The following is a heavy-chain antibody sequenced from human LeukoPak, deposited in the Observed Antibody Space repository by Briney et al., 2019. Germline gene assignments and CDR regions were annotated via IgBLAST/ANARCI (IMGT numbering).Heavy chain of an antibody. J-gene: IGHJ5*02. Sequence: GGSLSLSCAASGFTLSSNYMSWVRQAPGKGLEWVSVIYSGGYTHYADSVKGRFTISRDNSKNTLYLQMNSLRAEDTAVYYCARSPTFGSGGYDYFDPWGQGTLVTVSS. CDR3: ARSPTFGSGGYDYFDP. CDR1: GFTLSSNY. V-gene: IGHV3-66*02. CDR2: IYSGGYT. D-gene: IGHD3-10*01.